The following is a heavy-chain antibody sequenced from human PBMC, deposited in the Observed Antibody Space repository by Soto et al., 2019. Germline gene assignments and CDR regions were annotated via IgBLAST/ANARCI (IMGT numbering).Heavy chain of an antibody. Sequence: RGSLRLSCAASGFTFSNYKMNWFRQAPGKGLEWVSYISSSGNTIHYADSVKGRFTISRDNAKKSLYLQMNSLRAEDTAVYYCARDEYGEDYDYSVRRTLVTVSS. CDR1: GFTFSNYK. J-gene: IGHJ4*02. CDR2: ISSSGNTI. D-gene: IGHD4-17*01. V-gene: IGHV3-48*03. CDR3: ARDEYGEDYDY.